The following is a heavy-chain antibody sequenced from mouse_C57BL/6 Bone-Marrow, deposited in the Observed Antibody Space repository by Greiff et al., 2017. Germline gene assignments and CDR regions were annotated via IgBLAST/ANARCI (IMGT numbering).Heavy chain of an antibody. CDR3: ARHGKELYYFDY. CDR1: GFTFSSYG. CDR2: ISSGGSYT. D-gene: IGHD2-1*01. V-gene: IGHV5-6*01. J-gene: IGHJ2*01. Sequence: EVKVVESGGDLVKPGGSLKLSCAASGFTFSSYGMSWVRQTPDKRLEWVATISSGGSYTYYPDSVKGRFTISRDNAKNTLYLQMSSLKSEDTAMYYCARHGKELYYFDYWGQGTTLTVSS.